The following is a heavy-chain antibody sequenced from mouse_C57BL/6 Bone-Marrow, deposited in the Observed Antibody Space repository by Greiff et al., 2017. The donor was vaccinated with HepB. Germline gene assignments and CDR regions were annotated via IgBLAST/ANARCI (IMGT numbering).Heavy chain of an antibody. Sequence: EVQLQQSGPELVKPGASVKISCKASGYTFTDYYMNWVKQSHGKSLEWIGDINPNNGGTSYNQKFKGKATLTVDKSSSTAYMELRSLTSEDSAVYYCAIPSDYWGQGTTLTVSS. CDR2: INPNNGGT. CDR3: AIPSDY. V-gene: IGHV1-26*01. CDR1: GYTFTDYY. J-gene: IGHJ2*01.